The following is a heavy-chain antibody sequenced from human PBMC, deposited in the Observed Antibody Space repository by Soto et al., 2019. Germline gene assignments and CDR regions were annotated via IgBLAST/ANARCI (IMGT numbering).Heavy chain of an antibody. CDR2: IYYSGST. CDR3: ARRGRRWLHTGEFSYFDY. Sequence: QVQLQESGPGLVKPSETLSLTCTVSGGSISSYYWSWIRQPPGKGLEWIGSIYYSGSTNYNPSLKSRVTISVDTSKNQFSPKLSSVTAADTDVYYCARRGRRWLHTGEFSYFDYWGQGTLVTVSS. CDR1: GGSISSYY. D-gene: IGHD3-10*01. V-gene: IGHV4-59*01. J-gene: IGHJ4*02.